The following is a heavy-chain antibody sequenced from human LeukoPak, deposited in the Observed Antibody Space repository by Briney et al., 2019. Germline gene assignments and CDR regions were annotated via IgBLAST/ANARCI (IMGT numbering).Heavy chain of an antibody. CDR3: AKVIITGSFPDYFDN. CDR2: ISGSGGSSGKT. J-gene: IGHJ4*02. Sequence: GGSLRLSCAASGFTFSSSAMSWVRQAPGRGLEWVSAISGSGGSSGKTYYTDSVKGRFTVSRDDSESTLYLQMNSLRAEDTAIYYCAKVIITGSFPDYFDNWGQGTLVTVSS. CDR1: GFTFSSSA. V-gene: IGHV3-23*01. D-gene: IGHD3-10*01.